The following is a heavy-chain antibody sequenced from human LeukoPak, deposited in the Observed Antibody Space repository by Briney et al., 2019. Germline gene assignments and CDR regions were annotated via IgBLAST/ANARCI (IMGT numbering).Heavy chain of an antibody. CDR3: AKPYYYDSSDTGSYFDY. Sequence: GGSLRLSCAASGFTFSSYAMRWVRQAPGKGLEWVSAISGSGGSTYYADSVKGRFTISRDNSKNTLYLQMNSLRAEDTAVYYCAKPYYYDSSDTGSYFDYWGQGTLVTVSS. V-gene: IGHV3-23*01. J-gene: IGHJ4*02. CDR1: GFTFSSYA. D-gene: IGHD3-22*01. CDR2: ISGSGGST.